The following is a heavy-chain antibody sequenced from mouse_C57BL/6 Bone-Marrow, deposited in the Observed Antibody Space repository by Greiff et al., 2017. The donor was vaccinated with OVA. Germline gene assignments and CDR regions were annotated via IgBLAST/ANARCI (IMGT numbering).Heavy chain of an antibody. CDR3: AREDGNWFAY. CDR2: INPSSGYT. J-gene: IGHJ3*01. Sequence: VQGVESGAELARPGASVKMSCKASGYTFTSYTMHWVKQRPGQGLEWIGYINPSSGYTKYNQKFKDKATLTADKSSSTAYMQLRSLTSEDSAVYYCAREDGNWFAYWGQGTLVTVSA. CDR1: GYTFTSYT. D-gene: IGHD2-1*01. V-gene: IGHV1-4*01.